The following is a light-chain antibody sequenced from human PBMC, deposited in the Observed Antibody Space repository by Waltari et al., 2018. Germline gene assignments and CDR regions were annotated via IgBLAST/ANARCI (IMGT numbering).Light chain of an antibody. V-gene: IGLV2-11*01. CDR3: CSYAGRYTWV. Sequence: QSALTQPRSVSGSPGQSVTISCTGTSSDVGGYNYVSWFQQHPGKAPKLMIHDVSKRPSGVPDHFSGSKSGNTASLTISGLQADDETDYYCCSYAGRYTWVFGGGTKLTVL. J-gene: IGLJ3*02. CDR1: SSDVGGYNY. CDR2: DVS.